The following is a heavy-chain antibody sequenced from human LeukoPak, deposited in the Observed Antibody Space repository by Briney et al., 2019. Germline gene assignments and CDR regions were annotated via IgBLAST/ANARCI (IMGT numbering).Heavy chain of an antibody. V-gene: IGHV4-59*08. CDR3: ARHSYSTSAGPYDY. Sequence: SETLSLTCIGSGGSISSYYWSWIRQPPGKGLEWIGYIYYSGSTNYNPSLKSRVTISVATSENQFSLKLSSVTAADTAVYYCARHSYSTSAGPYDYWGQGTLVTVSS. J-gene: IGHJ4*02. CDR2: IYYSGST. CDR1: GGSISSYY. D-gene: IGHD6-6*01.